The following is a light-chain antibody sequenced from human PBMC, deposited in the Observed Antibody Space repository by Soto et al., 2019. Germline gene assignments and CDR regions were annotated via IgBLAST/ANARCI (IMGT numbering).Light chain of an antibody. CDR1: QSVSSY. CDR2: DAS. Sequence: EIVLTQSPATLSLSPGERATLSCRASQSVSSYLAWYQQKPGQAPRLLIYDASNRATSIPARFSGSGSGTDFTLTISSLEPEDFAVYYCQQRSNWPTFGQGTRLEI. J-gene: IGKJ5*01. V-gene: IGKV3-11*01. CDR3: QQRSNWPT.